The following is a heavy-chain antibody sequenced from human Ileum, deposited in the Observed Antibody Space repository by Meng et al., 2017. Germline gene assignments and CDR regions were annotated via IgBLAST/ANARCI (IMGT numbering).Heavy chain of an antibody. D-gene: IGHD1-26*01. V-gene: IGHV4-34*01. CDR2: IHYSGST. J-gene: IGHJ4*02. CDR1: VDSFTDYY. Sequence: QLQLMRWGAGMLKPSETLSLTCNVYVDSFTDYYWNWIRQPPGKGLEWIGEIHYSGSTNYNPSLESRVTISEDTSQKQFSLRLSSVTAADTAVYYCARRIRGGSYLGWGQGTLVTVSS. CDR3: ARRIRGGSYLG.